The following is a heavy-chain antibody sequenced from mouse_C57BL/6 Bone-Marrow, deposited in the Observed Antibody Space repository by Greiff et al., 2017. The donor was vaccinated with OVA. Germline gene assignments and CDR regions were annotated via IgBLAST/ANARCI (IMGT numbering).Heavy chain of an antibody. CDR2: IDPSDSYT. CDR3: ARRVTTVDAY. D-gene: IGHD1-1*01. V-gene: IGHV1-50*01. CDR1: GYTFTSYW. J-gene: IGHJ3*01. Sequence: QVQLQQPGAELVKPGASVKLSCKASGYTFTSYWMQWVKQRPGQGLEWIGEIDPSDSYTNYNQKFKGKATLTVDTSSSTAYMQLSSLTSEDSAVYYCARRVTTVDAYWGQGTLVTVSA.